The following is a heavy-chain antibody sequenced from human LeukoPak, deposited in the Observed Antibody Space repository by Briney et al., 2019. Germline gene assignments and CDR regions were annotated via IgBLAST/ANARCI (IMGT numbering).Heavy chain of an antibody. CDR1: GGSISRGSYY. CDR2: ISYSGNT. J-gene: IGHJ4*02. V-gene: IGHV4-39*07. CDR3: ARGGAPIYGDPSHFDY. Sequence: PSETLSLTCTVSGGSISRGSYYWGWIRQPPGKGLQWIGSISYSGNTYSNPSLASRVTMSVDTSKNQFSLKLSSVTAADTAVYYCARGGAPIYGDPSHFDYWGQGTLVTVSS. D-gene: IGHD4-17*01.